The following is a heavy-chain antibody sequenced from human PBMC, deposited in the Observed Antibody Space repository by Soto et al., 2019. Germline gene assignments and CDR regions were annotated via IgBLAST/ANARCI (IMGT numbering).Heavy chain of an antibody. D-gene: IGHD1-26*01. CDR2: ISYDGSNK. CDR3: ANWEKH. Sequence: HPGGSLRLSCAASGFTFSSYGMHWVRQAPGKGLEWVAVISYDGSNKYYADSVKGRFTISRDNSKNTLYLRMNSLRAEDTAVYYCANWEKHWGQGTLVTVSS. J-gene: IGHJ1*01. CDR1: GFTFSSYG. V-gene: IGHV3-30*18.